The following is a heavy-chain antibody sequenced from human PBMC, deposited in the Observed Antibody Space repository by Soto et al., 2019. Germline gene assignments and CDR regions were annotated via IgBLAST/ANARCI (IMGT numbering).Heavy chain of an antibody. D-gene: IGHD3-3*01. CDR3: ALDIIFSSEFWDY. CDR1: GSTFRTHA. CDR2: ISGSGGTT. V-gene: IGHV3-23*01. Sequence: EVQLLESGGGLVQPGGSLRLSCAASGSTFRTHAMSWVRQAPGKGLEWVSVISGSGGTTYYAASVKGRFTISRDNSKNTLYRQMDSLRPEDTAVYYCALDIIFSSEFWDYWGQGNLVTVSS. J-gene: IGHJ4*02.